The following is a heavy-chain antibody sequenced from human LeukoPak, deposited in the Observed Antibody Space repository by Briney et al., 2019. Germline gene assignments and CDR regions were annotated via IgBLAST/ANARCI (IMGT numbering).Heavy chain of an antibody. D-gene: IGHD2-2*01. CDR3: ARDAHIVVVPAALRPDAFDI. V-gene: IGHV1-18*01. J-gene: IGHJ3*02. CDR2: ISAYNGNT. Sequence: ASVKVSCKASGYTFTSYGIRWVRQAPGQGLEWMGWISAYNGNTNYAQKLQGRVTMTTDTSTSTAYMELRSLRSDDTAVYYCARDAHIVVVPAALRPDAFDIWGQGTVVTVSS. CDR1: GYTFTSYG.